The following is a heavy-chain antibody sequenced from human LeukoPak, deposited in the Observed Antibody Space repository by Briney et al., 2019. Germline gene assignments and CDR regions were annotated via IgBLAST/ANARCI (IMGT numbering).Heavy chain of an antibody. CDR3: ARLAAAGANWFDP. CDR2: ISSSSSYI. J-gene: IGHJ5*02. D-gene: IGHD6-13*01. V-gene: IGHV3-21*01. Sequence: GGSLRLSCAASGFTFSSYSMNWVRQAPGKGLEWVSSISSSSSYIYYADSVKGRFTISRDNAKNSLYLQMNSPRAEDTAVYYCARLAAAGANWFDPWGQGALVTVSS. CDR1: GFTFSSYS.